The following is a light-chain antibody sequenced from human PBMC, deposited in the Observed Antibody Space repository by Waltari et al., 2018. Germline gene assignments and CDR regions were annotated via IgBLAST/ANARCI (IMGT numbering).Light chain of an antibody. CDR1: SSDIGNYDF. Sequence: QSALTQPASVSGSPGQSITISCTGTSSDIGNYDFLSWYQQHTGQAPKLIIFDVIRRPSGVSYRFSGSKSGNTASLTISGLQTEDEADYYCASYTSSNTLLFGGGTTLTVL. CDR3: ASYTSSNTLL. V-gene: IGLV2-14*01. J-gene: IGLJ2*01. CDR2: DVI.